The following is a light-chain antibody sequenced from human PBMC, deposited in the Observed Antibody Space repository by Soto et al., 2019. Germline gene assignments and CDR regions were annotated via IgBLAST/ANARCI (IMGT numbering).Light chain of an antibody. CDR1: QSVGSY. CDR3: QQRSSRPLT. V-gene: IGKV3-11*01. J-gene: IGKJ4*01. CDR2: DAS. Sequence: EIVLTQSPATLSLSPGERATLSCRASQSVGSYLAWYQQKPGQAPRLLIYDASNRATGIPARFSGSGSGTDFTLTISSLEPEDFAVYYCQQRSSRPLTFGGGTKVKIK.